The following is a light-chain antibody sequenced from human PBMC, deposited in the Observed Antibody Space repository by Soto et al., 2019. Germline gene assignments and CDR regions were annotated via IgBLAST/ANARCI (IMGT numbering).Light chain of an antibody. J-gene: IGKJ2*01. CDR1: QSLGSN. V-gene: IGKV3-11*01. CDR2: DAF. Sequence: EIVLTQSPATLSLSPGERASLSCRASQSLGSNLAWYQQKPGQSPRLLIYDAFNRATGIPARFRGSGSGADFTLTISSLEPEDFAVYYCQQRRNWPMFTFGPGTKLEI. CDR3: QQRRNWPMFT.